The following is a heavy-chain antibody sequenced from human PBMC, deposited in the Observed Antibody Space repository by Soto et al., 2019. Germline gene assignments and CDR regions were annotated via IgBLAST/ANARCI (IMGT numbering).Heavy chain of an antibody. D-gene: IGHD3-22*01. CDR1: GFTFSSYA. Sequence: SLRLSCAASGFTFSSYAMSWVRQAPGKGLEWVSAISGSGGSTYYADSVKGRFTISRDNSKNTLYLQMNSLRAEDTAVYYCAKDLAYYYDSSGYPLFDYWGQGTLVTVS. V-gene: IGHV3-23*01. J-gene: IGHJ4*02. CDR3: AKDLAYYYDSSGYPLFDY. CDR2: ISGSGGST.